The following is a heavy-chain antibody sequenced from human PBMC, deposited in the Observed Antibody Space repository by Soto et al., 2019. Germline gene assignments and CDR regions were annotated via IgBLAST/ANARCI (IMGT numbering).Heavy chain of an antibody. CDR3: AIEMATITPSYY. J-gene: IGHJ4*02. CDR2: INHSGST. Sequence: SETLSLTCTVSGDSITSSSHYWSWIRQPPGKGLEWIGDINHSGSTNYNPSLKSRVTISVDTSKNQFSLKLSSVTAADTAVYYCAIEMATITPSYYWGQGTLVTVSS. CDR1: GDSITSSSHY. D-gene: IGHD5-12*01. V-gene: IGHV4-39*07.